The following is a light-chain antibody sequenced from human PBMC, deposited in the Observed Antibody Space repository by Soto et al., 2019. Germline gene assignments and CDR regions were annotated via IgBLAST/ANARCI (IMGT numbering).Light chain of an antibody. CDR1: SSDVGSYNR. J-gene: IGLJ1*01. CDR2: EVS. V-gene: IGLV2-18*02. CDR3: SSYTSSSTYV. Sequence: QSALTQPASVSGSPGQSVAISCTGTSSDVGSYNRVSWYQQPPGTAPKVMIYEVSTRPSGVPDRFSGSKSGNTASLIISGLQAEDEADYYCSSYTSSSTYVFGTVTKLTVL.